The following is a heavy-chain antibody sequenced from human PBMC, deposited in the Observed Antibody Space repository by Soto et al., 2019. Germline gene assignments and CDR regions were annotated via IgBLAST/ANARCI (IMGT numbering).Heavy chain of an antibody. V-gene: IGHV3-72*01. CDR1: GFTFNDYY. D-gene: IGHD4-17*01. CDR3: TRALFRAYGNKHHWSFDL. Sequence: EVQLVESGGDLVQPGGSLRLSCAASGFTFNDYYMDWIRQAPGKGLEWVGRSRNKANGYTTEYAASVKGRFTISRDDSKAPLVLQMHSLQIDDTAVYYCTRALFRAYGNKHHWSFDLWGRGTPVTVSS. J-gene: IGHJ2*01. CDR2: SRNKANGYTT.